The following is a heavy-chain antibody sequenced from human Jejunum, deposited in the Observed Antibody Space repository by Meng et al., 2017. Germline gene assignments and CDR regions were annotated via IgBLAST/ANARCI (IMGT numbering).Heavy chain of an antibody. Sequence: HLEESGPGLFKPSATLSLPCAVSGDSLSPTWCNCVRQPPGKGLQWIGEIYNSGAFNYNPSLRLRVTISVDKSKNQVSLKLDSLPAADTAVYYCAIGAFGTRPFDYWGQGTLVTVSS. D-gene: IGHD3/OR15-3a*01. CDR1: GDSLSPTW. V-gene: IGHV4-4*02. CDR3: AIGAFGTRPFDY. J-gene: IGHJ4*02. CDR2: IYNSGAF.